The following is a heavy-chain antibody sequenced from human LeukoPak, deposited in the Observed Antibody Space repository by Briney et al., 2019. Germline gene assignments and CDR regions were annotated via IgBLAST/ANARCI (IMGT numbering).Heavy chain of an antibody. Sequence: ASVKVSCKASGYTFTSYGINWLRQAPGQGLEWMGWINPDSGGTKYAQKFQDRVTMTSDTSISTAYMELSRLRSDDTAVYYCARDHLLFRQPPNWFDPWGQGTLVTVSS. CDR2: INPDSGGT. CDR3: ARDHLLFRQPPNWFDP. D-gene: IGHD1-14*01. V-gene: IGHV1-2*02. CDR1: GYTFTSYG. J-gene: IGHJ5*02.